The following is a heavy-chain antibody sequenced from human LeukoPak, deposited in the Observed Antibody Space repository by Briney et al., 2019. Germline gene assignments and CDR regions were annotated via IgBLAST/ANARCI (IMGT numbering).Heavy chain of an antibody. CDR1: GFTFSSNY. Sequence: GGSLRLSCAASGFTFSSNYMPWVRQAPGKGLVWVSRINTDGSDRTHADFVKGRFTISRDNAKNTLYLEMNSLRAEDTAVYYCARALRSPGDSGLGYWGQGALVTVSS. D-gene: IGHD3-10*01. CDR3: ARALRSPGDSGLGY. J-gene: IGHJ4*02. CDR2: INTDGSDR. V-gene: IGHV3-74*03.